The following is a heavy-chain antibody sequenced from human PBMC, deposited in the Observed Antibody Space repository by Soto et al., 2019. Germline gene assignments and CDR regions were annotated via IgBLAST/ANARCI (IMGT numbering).Heavy chain of an antibody. CDR1: GASISSGGYY. CDR2: IYYTGST. J-gene: IGHJ4*02. Sequence: KASETLSLTCTVSGASISSGGYYWSWIRQHPGKGLEWIGYIYYTGSTDYNPSLKSRVSISVDTYKNQFALKLSSVTAADTAVYYCARAMDSFSSGYYWGAYFDYWGQGALVTVSS. CDR3: ARAMDSFSSGYYWGAYFDY. D-gene: IGHD3-22*01. V-gene: IGHV4-61*08.